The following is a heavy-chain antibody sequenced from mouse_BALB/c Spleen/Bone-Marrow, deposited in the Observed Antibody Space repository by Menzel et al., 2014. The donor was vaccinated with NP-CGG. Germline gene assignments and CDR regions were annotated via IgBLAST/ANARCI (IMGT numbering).Heavy chain of an antibody. CDR1: GFTFSSYT. CDR2: ISNGGGST. J-gene: IGHJ2*01. V-gene: IGHV5-12-2*01. Sequence: EVMLVESGGGLVQPGGSLKLSCAASGFTFSSYTMSWVRRTPEKRLEGVAYISNGGGSTYYPDTVRGRFTISRDNAKNTLYLQMSSLKSEDTAMYYCARHYYGSSYFDYWGQGTTLTVSS. CDR3: ARHYYGSSYFDY. D-gene: IGHD1-1*01.